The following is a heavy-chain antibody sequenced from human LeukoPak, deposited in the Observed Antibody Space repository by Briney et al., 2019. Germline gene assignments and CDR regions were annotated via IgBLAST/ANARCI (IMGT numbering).Heavy chain of an antibody. D-gene: IGHD2-2*01. CDR1: GYTFTGYY. Sequence: GASVKVSCKASGYTFTGYYMHWVRQAPGQGLELMGWINPNSGGTNYAQKFQGRVTMTRDTSISTAYMELSRLRSDDTAVYYCARLGYCSSTSCFDYWGQGTLVTVSS. V-gene: IGHV1-2*02. J-gene: IGHJ4*02. CDR3: ARLGYCSSTSCFDY. CDR2: INPNSGGT.